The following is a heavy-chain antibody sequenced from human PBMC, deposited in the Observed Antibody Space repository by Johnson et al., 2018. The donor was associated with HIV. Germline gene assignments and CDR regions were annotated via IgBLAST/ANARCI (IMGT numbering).Heavy chain of an antibody. V-gene: IGHV3-30-3*01. CDR2: ISYDGSNK. CDR1: GFTFSSYA. D-gene: IGHD5-18*01. Sequence: QMQLVESGGGVVQPGRSLRLSCAASGFTFSSYAMHWVRQAPGKGLEWVAVISYDGSNKYYADSVKGRFTISRDNVKNSLYLQMNSLRAEETAVYYCVRDLYSYEDAFDIWGQGTMVTVSS. J-gene: IGHJ3*02. CDR3: VRDLYSYEDAFDI.